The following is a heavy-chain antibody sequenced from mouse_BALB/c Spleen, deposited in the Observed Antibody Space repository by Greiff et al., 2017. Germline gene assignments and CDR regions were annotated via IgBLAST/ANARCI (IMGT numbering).Heavy chain of an antibody. Sequence: QVQLQQSGAELARPGASVKLSCKASGYTFTSYWMQWVKQRPGQGLEWIVAIYPGDGDTRYTQKFKGKATLTADKSSSTAYMQLSSLASEDSAVYYCARSGYDLAWFAYWGQGTLVTVSA. V-gene: IGHV1-87*01. CDR3: ARSGYDLAWFAY. D-gene: IGHD2-2*01. J-gene: IGHJ3*01. CDR1: GYTFTSYW. CDR2: IYPGDGDT.